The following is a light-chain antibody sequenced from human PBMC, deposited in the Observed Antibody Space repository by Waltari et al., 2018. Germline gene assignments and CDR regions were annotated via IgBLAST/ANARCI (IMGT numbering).Light chain of an antibody. CDR2: GAF. CDR3: QQYNYWPGT. V-gene: IGKV3-15*01. J-gene: IGKJ3*01. Sequence: ETVMTQSPATLSVSPGERATLSCRASQSVSSNLAWYQQKPGQAPKLLISGAFTRATGIPDRVRGSGSGTEFTLTIDSLQSEDSAVYYCQQYNYWPGTFGPGTKVDI. CDR1: QSVSSN.